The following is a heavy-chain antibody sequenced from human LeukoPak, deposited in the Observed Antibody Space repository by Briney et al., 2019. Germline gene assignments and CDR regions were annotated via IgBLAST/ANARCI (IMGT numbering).Heavy chain of an antibody. CDR1: GFTFSSYA. Sequence: GGSLRLSCAASGFTFSSYAMSWVRQAPGMGPEWVSTISGSGVNTYHADSVKGRFTISRDNSKNTLYLQMNSLRAEDTAVYYCARDYVKMGSGWPFDYWGQGTLVTVSS. D-gene: IGHD6-19*01. J-gene: IGHJ4*02. CDR3: ARDYVKMGSGWPFDY. V-gene: IGHV3-23*01. CDR2: ISGSGVNT.